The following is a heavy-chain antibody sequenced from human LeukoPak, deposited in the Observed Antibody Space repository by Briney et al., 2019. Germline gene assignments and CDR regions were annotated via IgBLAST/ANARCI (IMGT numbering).Heavy chain of an antibody. Sequence: SETLSLTCTVSGGSISSYYWSWIRQPPGKGLEWIGYIYYSGSTNYNPSLKSRVTISVDTSKNQFSLKLSSVTAADTAVYYCARHDYGDYDLDYWGQGTLVTVSS. D-gene: IGHD4-17*01. CDR2: IYYSGST. CDR1: GGSISSYY. CDR3: ARHDYGDYDLDY. V-gene: IGHV4-59*08. J-gene: IGHJ4*02.